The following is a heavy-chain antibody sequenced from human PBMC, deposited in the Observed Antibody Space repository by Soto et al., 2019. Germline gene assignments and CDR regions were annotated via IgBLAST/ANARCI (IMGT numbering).Heavy chain of an antibody. CDR1: GYSFISYW. CDR2: IYPGDSDT. Sequence: PGEALKISCKGSGYSFISYWIGWLRQMPGKGLEWMGIIYPGDSDTRYSPSFQGQVTISADKSISTAYLQWSSLKASDTAMYYCARSRRCSSTSCYLPWGDYYYGMDVWGQATTVTVSS. CDR3: ARSRRCSSTSCYLPWGDYYYGMDV. V-gene: IGHV5-51*01. D-gene: IGHD2-2*01. J-gene: IGHJ6*02.